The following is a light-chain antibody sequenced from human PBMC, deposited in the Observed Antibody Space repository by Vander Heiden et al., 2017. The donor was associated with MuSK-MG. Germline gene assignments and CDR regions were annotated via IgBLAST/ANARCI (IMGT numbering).Light chain of an antibody. Sequence: QSVLTQPPSVSGAPGQRVTISCTGSSSNLGAGSDVHWYQQLPGTAPKLLIYGNSNRPSGVPDRSSCSKSGTSASLAITGLQAEDEADYYCQSYDSSLSGFYVFGTGTKVTVL. CDR1: SSNLGAGSD. V-gene: IGLV1-40*01. CDR3: QSYDSSLSGFYV. CDR2: GNS. J-gene: IGLJ1*01.